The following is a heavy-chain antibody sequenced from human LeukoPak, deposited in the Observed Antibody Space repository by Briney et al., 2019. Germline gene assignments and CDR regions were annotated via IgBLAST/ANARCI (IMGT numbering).Heavy chain of an antibody. CDR2: IKQDGSEK. CDR3: TRRDSSSWSDAFDI. V-gene: IGHV3-7*03. J-gene: IGHJ3*02. Sequence: GGSLRLSCAASGFTFSSYWMSWVRQAPGKGLEWVANIKQDGSEKYYVDSVKGRFTISRDNAKNSLYLQMNSLKTEDTAVYYCTRRDSSSWSDAFDIWGQGTMVTVSS. D-gene: IGHD6-13*01. CDR1: GFTFSSYW.